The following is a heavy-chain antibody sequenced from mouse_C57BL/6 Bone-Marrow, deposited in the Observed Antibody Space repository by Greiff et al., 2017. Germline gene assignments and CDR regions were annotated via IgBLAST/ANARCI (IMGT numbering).Heavy chain of an antibody. Sequence: VQLQQSGAELVKPGASVKMSCKASGYTFTSYWITWVKQRPGQGLEWIGDIYPGSGSTNYNEKFKSKATLTVDTSSSTAYMQLSSLTSEVSAVYYCARPYYSNDWYFEVWGKGTTVTVSA. CDR3: ARPYYSNDWYFEV. CDR2: IYPGSGST. V-gene: IGHV1-55*01. J-gene: IGHJ1*03. D-gene: IGHD2-5*01. CDR1: GYTFTSYW.